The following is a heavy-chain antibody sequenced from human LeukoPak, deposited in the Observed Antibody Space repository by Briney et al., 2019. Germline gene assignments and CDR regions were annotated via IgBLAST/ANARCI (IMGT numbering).Heavy chain of an antibody. CDR2: IRSKANSYAT. V-gene: IGHV3-73*01. D-gene: IGHD4-17*01. Sequence: GGSLRLSCAASGFTFSGSAMHWVRQAPGKGLEWVGRIRSKANSYATAYAASVKGRFTISRDDSKNTAYLQMNSLKTEDTAVYYCTTQPQMTTVTTVDYWGQGTLVTVSS. CDR1: GFTFSGSA. J-gene: IGHJ4*02. CDR3: TTQPQMTTVTTVDY.